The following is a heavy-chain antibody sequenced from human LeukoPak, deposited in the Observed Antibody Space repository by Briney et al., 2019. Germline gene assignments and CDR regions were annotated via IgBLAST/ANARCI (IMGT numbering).Heavy chain of an antibody. V-gene: IGHV4-38-2*02. CDR1: GYSISSGYY. CDR3: ARDVWGSYFDY. Sequence: PSETLSLTCAVSGYSISSGYYWGWIRPPPGKGLEWIGSIYHSGSTYYNPSLKSRVTISVDTSKNQFSLKLSSVTAADTAVYYCARDVWGSYFDYWGQGTLVTVSS. D-gene: IGHD3-16*01. CDR2: IYHSGST. J-gene: IGHJ4*02.